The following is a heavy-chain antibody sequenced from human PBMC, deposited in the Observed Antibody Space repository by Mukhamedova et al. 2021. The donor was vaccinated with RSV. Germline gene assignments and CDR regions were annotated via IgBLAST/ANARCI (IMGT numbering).Heavy chain of an antibody. D-gene: IGHD3-22*01. J-gene: IGHJ4*02. CDR2: TSGST. CDR3: ARGRNYYDSSGYYKALES. V-gene: IGHV4-4*07. Sequence: TSGSTNSNPSLKSRVTMSVDTSKNQFSLKLTSVTAADTAIYYCARGRNYYDSSGYYKALESWCQGTLVTVPS.